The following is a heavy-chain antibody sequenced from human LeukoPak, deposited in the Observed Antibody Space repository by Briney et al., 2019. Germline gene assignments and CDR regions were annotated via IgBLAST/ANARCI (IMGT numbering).Heavy chain of an antibody. V-gene: IGHV4-38-2*02. Sequence: SETLSLTCNVSGYSISSGYYWAWIRQAPGKGLEWIGSIYHSGYTHYNPSLKGRVTISVDTSKNDFSLKLSSVAAADTAIYYCARDMNPTHYCDYWGQGTLVTVSS. J-gene: IGHJ4*02. CDR2: IYHSGYT. CDR1: GYSISSGYY. D-gene: IGHD3-16*01. CDR3: ARDMNPTHYCDY.